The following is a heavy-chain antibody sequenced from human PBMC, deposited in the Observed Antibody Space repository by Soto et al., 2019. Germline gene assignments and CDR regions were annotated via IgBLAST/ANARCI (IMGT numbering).Heavy chain of an antibody. J-gene: IGHJ6*02. V-gene: IGHV1-69*13. CDR1: GGNFRSEA. Sequence: SVKVSCKASGGNFRSEAISWVRQAPGHGLEWMGRIIPMFSTPHYAQKFQGRVTIIADESTTTVNMEMRGLTYEDTAVYYCARAQFSDILTADDYGMDVWGQGNSVTVSS. D-gene: IGHD3-9*01. CDR2: IIPMFSTP. CDR3: ARAQFSDILTADDYGMDV.